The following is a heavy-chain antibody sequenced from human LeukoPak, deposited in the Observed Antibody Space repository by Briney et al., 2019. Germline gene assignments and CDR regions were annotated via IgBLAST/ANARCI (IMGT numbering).Heavy chain of an antibody. CDR3: ARGNDGWPHYYYSFMDV. V-gene: IGHV1-46*01. Sequence: ASVKVSCKASGDTFINDYIHWVRQAPGQGLEWMGVSNPGGGATTYAQKFQGRVTMTRDMSTSTVYMELRSLRSADTAVYYCARGNDGWPHYYYSFMDVWGKGTTVTVSS. J-gene: IGHJ6*03. CDR1: GDTFINDY. D-gene: IGHD1-1*01. CDR2: SNPGGGAT.